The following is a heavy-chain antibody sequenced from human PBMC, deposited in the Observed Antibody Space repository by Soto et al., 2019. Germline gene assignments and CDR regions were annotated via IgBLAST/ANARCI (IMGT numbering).Heavy chain of an antibody. Sequence: EVHLVESGGGLVQPGGSLRLSCAASGFTFSSYWMTWVRQAPGKGLEWVANIKQDGGQQYYADSVKGGFTISRDNVKNSLYLQMNSLRAEDTAVYYCARGSYDNTGYRYYFDYWGQGTLVTVSS. CDR3: ARGSYDNTGYRYYFDY. D-gene: IGHD3-22*01. CDR2: IKQDGGQQ. CDR1: GFTFSSYW. J-gene: IGHJ4*02. V-gene: IGHV3-7*01.